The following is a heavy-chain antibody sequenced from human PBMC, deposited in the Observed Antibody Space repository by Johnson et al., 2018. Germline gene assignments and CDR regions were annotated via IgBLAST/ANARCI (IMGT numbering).Heavy chain of an antibody. CDR3: ARERVNAFDI. CDR2: IIPIFGTA. Sequence: QEQLQESGAEVKKPGSSMKVPCKASGGTFSSYAISWVRQAPGQGLEWRGGIIPIFGTANYAQKSQGRVTITADESTRTAYMELSSLRSEDTAVYYCARERVNAFDIWGQGTMVTVSS. CDR1: GGTFSSYA. V-gene: IGHV1-69*01. J-gene: IGHJ3*02.